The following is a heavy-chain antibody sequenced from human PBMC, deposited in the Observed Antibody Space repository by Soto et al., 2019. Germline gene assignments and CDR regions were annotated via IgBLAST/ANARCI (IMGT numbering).Heavy chain of an antibody. J-gene: IGHJ5*02. CDR1: GFTFSSYA. CDR2: ISGNGAGT. CDR3: AKNQMVYAPGNRFDP. D-gene: IGHD2-8*01. V-gene: IGHV3-23*01. Sequence: PGGSLRLSCAASGFTFSSYAMTWVRQAPGKGLQWVSAISGNGAGTYYAGSVKGRFTIYRDNSKNTLYLQMNSLRAEDTAFYYCAKNQMVYAPGNRFDPWGQGTLVTVPS.